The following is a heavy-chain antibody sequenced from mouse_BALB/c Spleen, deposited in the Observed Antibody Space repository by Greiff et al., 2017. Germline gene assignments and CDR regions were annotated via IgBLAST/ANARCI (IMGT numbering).Heavy chain of an antibody. V-gene: IGHV5-6-4*01. J-gene: IGHJ4*01. CDR2: ISSGGSYT. CDR3: TRIYYGYDVYYAMDY. CDR1: GFTFSSYT. Sequence: EVHLVESGGGLVKPGGSLKLSCAASGFTFSSYTMSWVRQTPEKRLEWVATISSGGSYTYYPDSVKGRFTISRDNAKNTLYLQMSSLKSEDTAMYYCTRIYYGYDVYYAMDYWGQGTSVTVSS. D-gene: IGHD2-2*01.